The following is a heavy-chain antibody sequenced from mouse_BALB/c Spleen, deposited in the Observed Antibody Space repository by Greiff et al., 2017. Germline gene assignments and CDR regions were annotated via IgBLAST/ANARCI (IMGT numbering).Heavy chain of an antibody. CDR2: ISSGGIT. CDR1: GFTFSSYA. V-gene: IGHV5-6-5*01. Sequence: EVKLMESGGGLVKPGGSLKLSCAASGFTFSSYAMSWVRQTPEKRLEWVASISSGGITYYPDSVKGRFTISRDNARNILYLQMSSLRSEDTAMYYCARAPFTTAYDYWGQGTTLTVSS. D-gene: IGHD1-2*01. J-gene: IGHJ2*01. CDR3: ARAPFTTAYDY.